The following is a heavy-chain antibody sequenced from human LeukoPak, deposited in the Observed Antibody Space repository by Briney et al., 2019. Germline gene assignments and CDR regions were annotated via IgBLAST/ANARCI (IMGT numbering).Heavy chain of an antibody. CDR2: IYHSGST. Sequence: SETLSLTCTVSGGSISSYYWGWIRQPPGKGLEWIGSIYHSGSTYYNPSLKSRVTISVDTSKNQFSLKLSSVTAADTAVYYCARGFGELSRNWFDPWGQGTLVTVSS. D-gene: IGHD3-16*02. CDR3: ARGFGELSRNWFDP. CDR1: GGSISSYY. V-gene: IGHV4-38-2*02. J-gene: IGHJ5*02.